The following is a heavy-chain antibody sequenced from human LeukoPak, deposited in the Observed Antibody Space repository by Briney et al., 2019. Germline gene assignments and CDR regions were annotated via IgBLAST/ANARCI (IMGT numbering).Heavy chain of an antibody. CDR3: ARAMDIVVVVAATPPAFDI. D-gene: IGHD2-15*01. Sequence: SETLSLTCAVYGGSFSGYYWSWVRQPPGKGLEWIGEINHGGSTNYNPSLKSRVTISVDTSKNQFSLKLSSVTAADTAVYYCARAMDIVVVVAATPPAFDIWGQGTMVTVSS. V-gene: IGHV4-34*01. J-gene: IGHJ3*02. CDR1: GGSFSGYY. CDR2: INHGGST.